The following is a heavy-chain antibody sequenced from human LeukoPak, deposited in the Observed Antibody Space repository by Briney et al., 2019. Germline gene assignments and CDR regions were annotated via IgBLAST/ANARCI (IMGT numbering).Heavy chain of an antibody. V-gene: IGHV3-53*01. D-gene: IGHD6-19*01. Sequence: GGSLRLSCAASGFTVSSNYMSWVRQAPGKGLEWVSVIYSGGSTYYADSVKGRFTISRDNAKNSLYLQMNSLRAEDTAVYYCARAVAGYFDYWGQGTLVTVSS. J-gene: IGHJ4*02. CDR2: IYSGGST. CDR1: GFTVSSNY. CDR3: ARAVAGYFDY.